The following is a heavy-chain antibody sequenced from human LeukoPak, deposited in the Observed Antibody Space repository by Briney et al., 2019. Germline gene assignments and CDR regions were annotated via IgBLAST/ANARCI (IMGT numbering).Heavy chain of an antibody. CDR2: IYYSGST. CDR3: ARVLTVSYYYYTDG. D-gene: IGHD4-17*01. V-gene: IGHV4-30-4*08. CDR1: GGSISSGDYY. J-gene: IGHJ6*03. Sequence: PSQTLSLTCTVSGGSISSGDYYWSWIRQPPGKGLEWIGYIYYSGSTYYNPSLKSRVTISVDTSKNQFSLKVSSVTAADTAVYYCARVLTVSYYYYTDGWGKGTTVTVSS.